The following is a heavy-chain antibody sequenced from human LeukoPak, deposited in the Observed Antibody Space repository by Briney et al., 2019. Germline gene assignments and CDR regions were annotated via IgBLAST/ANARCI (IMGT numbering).Heavy chain of an antibody. J-gene: IGHJ4*02. CDR2: ISSSNSYI. CDR1: GVTFSSYS. CDR3: ARGGYYRGFLDY. D-gene: IGHD2-21*01. Sequence: GGALRLSCAASGVTFSSYSMNWVRQAPGKGLEWVSSISSSNSYIYYADSVKGGFTISRDNAKNSLYLQMNSLRAEDTAVYSCARGGYYRGFLDYWGQGTLVTVSS. V-gene: IGHV3-21*01.